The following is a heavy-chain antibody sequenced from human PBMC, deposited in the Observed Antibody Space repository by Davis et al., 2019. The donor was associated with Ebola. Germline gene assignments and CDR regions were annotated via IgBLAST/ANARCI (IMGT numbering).Heavy chain of an antibody. CDR3: ARDRGIEDD. CDR1: GFTFSSYA. CDR2: ISYDGSNK. J-gene: IGHJ4*02. Sequence: GESLKISCAASGFTFSSYAMHWVRQAPGKGLEWVAVISYDGSNKYYADSVKGRFTISRDNSKNTLYLQMNSLRAEDTAVYYCARDRGIEDDWGQGTLVTVSS. D-gene: IGHD3-10*01. V-gene: IGHV3-30*14.